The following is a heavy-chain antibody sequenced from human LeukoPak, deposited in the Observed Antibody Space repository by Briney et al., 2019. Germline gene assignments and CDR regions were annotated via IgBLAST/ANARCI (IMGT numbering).Heavy chain of an antibody. D-gene: IGHD6-13*01. CDR3: AKDGSWYSWFDP. V-gene: IGHV3-23*01. CDR2: ISGSGGST. CDR1: GFTFSSYA. Sequence: GESLKISCAASGFTFSSYAMSWVRQAPGKGLEWVSAISGSGGSTYYADSVKGRFTISRDNSKNTLYLQMNSLKAEDTAVYYCAKDGSWYSWFDPWGQGTLVTVSS. J-gene: IGHJ5*02.